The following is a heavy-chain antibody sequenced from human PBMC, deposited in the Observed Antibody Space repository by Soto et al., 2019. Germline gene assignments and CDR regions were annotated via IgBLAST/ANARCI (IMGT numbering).Heavy chain of an antibody. CDR2: ISSTTNYI. V-gene: IGHV3-21*06. CDR3: ARESADLTSNFDY. J-gene: IGHJ4*02. Sequence: EVQLVESGGGLVKPGGSLRLSCAASGFTFTRYSMNWVRQAPGKGLEWVSSISSTTNYIYYGASMKGRFTISRDNAKNSLDLEMNSLRAEDTAVYYCARESADLTSNFDYWGQGTLVTVSS. CDR1: GFTFTRYS.